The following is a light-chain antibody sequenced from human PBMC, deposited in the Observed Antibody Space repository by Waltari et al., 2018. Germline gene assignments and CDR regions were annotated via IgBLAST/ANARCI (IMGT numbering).Light chain of an antibody. CDR1: QDISTF. V-gene: IGKV1-16*01. J-gene: IGKJ3*01. Sequence: DIQMTQSPSSLSASVGDRVTITCRASQDISTFLAWFQQKPGKVPKSLMYTAFSLQTGVPSRFSGSGSGTNFTLTISSLQPEDFATYFCQQYHSFPLTFGPGTKLD. CDR2: TAF. CDR3: QQYHSFPLT.